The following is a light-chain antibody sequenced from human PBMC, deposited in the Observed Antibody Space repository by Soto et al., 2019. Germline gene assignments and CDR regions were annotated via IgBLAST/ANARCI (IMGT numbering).Light chain of an antibody. V-gene: IGLV2-8*01. Sequence: QSALTQPPSASGSPGQSVTISCTGTSSDVGNYNYVSWYQQHPGKAPKLMIYEVSKGPSGVPYRFSGSKSSNTASLTVSGLQAEDEADYYCSSYAGDNNVVFGGGTKLTVL. CDR3: SSYAGDNNVV. CDR2: EVS. J-gene: IGLJ2*01. CDR1: SSDVGNYNY.